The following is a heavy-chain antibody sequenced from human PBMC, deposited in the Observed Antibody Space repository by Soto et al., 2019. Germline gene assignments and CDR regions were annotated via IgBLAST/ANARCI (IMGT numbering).Heavy chain of an antibody. CDR2: ISSKGGST. D-gene: IGHD6-6*01. CDR3: ARVSARGQAACDI. CDR1: GFTLSDFS. J-gene: IGHJ3*02. V-gene: IGHV3-64*01. Sequence: EVQLVESGGGLVQPGGSLRLSCAASGFTLSDFSMHWVRQAAGKGLEFVSAISSKGGSTYYANSVKGRFTISRDNSKNTLYLQMGGLRAEDMAVYYCARVSARGQAACDIWGLGSMVTVSS.